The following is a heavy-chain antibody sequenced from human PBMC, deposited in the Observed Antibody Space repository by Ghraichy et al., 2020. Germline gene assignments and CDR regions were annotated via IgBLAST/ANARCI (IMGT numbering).Heavy chain of an antibody. J-gene: IGHJ3*02. CDR2: ISAYNGNT. V-gene: IGHV1-18*01. D-gene: IGHD4-17*01. Sequence: ASVKVSCKASGYTFTSYGISWVRQAPGQGLEWMGWISAYNGNTNYAQKLQGRVTMTTDTSTSTAYMELRSLRSDDTAVYYCARDSYGDYLDAFDIWGQGTMVTVSS. CDR1: GYTFTSYG. CDR3: ARDSYGDYLDAFDI.